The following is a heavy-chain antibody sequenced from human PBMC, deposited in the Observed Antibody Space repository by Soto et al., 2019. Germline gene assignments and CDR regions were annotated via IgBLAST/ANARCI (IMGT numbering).Heavy chain of an antibody. J-gene: IGHJ6*02. V-gene: IGHV4-59*01. CDR3: ARVFRFGDNYYYGMDV. CDR2: IYYSGST. Sequence: SETLSLTCTVSGGSISSYYWSWIRQPPGKGLEWIGYIYYSGSTNYNPSLKSRVTISVDTSKNQFSLKLSSVTAADTAVYYCARVFRFGDNYYYGMDVWGPGTTVTVSS. D-gene: IGHD3-10*01. CDR1: GGSISSYY.